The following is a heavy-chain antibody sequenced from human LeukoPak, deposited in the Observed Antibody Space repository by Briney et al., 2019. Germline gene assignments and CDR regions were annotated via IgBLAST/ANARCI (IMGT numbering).Heavy chain of an antibody. CDR3: ARDPYSGTYGDTYYYYMDV. Sequence: GGSLRLSCAASGFSFSRYNMNWVGQTPGKGREWGASITISSTETFYADSVKGRFTISRDNARNSLYLQMNSLSAEDTAVYYCARDPYSGTYGDTYYYYMDVWGKGTTVTLSS. J-gene: IGHJ6*03. D-gene: IGHD1-26*01. V-gene: IGHV3-21*01. CDR1: GFSFSRYN. CDR2: ITISSTET.